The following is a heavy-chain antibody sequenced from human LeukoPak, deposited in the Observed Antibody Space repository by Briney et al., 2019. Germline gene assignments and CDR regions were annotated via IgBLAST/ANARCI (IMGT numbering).Heavy chain of an antibody. CDR2: IWYDGSNK. CDR1: GFTFSSYG. V-gene: IGHV3-33*01. Sequence: QSGRSLRLSCAASGFTFSSYGMHWVRQAPGKGLEWVAVIWYDGSNKYYADPVKGRFTISRDNSKNTLYLQMNSLRAEDTAVYYCARDTEGGYFDYWGQGTLVTVSS. J-gene: IGHJ4*02. CDR3: ARDTEGGYFDY.